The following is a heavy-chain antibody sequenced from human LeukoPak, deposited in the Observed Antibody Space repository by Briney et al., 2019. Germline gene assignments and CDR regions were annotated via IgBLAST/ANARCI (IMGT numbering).Heavy chain of an antibody. J-gene: IGHJ4*02. Sequence: GGSLRLSCATSGFTFSSYRMTWVRQAPGKGLEWVASIVEDGSETYYLDSVKGRFTFSRDNAKNSLYLQMNSLRGEDTAVYYCARDPTRRFDLWGQGTLVTVSS. V-gene: IGHV3-7*01. CDR1: GFTFSSYR. CDR3: ARDPTRRFDL. CDR2: IVEDGSET.